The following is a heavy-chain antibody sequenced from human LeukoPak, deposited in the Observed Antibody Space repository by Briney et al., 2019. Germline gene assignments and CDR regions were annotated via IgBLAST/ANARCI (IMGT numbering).Heavy chain of an antibody. D-gene: IGHD3-22*01. CDR3: ARGVRSGYYFY. CDR1: GGSFRGYY. J-gene: IGHJ4*02. CDR2: INHSGST. V-gene: IGHV4-34*01. Sequence: SETLSLTCAVYGGSFRGYYWSWIRQPPGKGLEWIGEINHSGSTNYNPSLKSRVTISVDTSKNQFSLKLSSVTAADTAVYYCARGVRSGYYFYWGQGTLVTVSS.